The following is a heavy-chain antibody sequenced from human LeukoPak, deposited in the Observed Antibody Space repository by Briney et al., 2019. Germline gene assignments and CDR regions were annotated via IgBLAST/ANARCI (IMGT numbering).Heavy chain of an antibody. D-gene: IGHD3-22*01. Sequence: GGSLSLSCVASGFPFINYAMNWVRQAPGKGLEWVSLISASGDATYYGDPVKGRFTISRDNSKNTLYLQMNSLRSDDTAVYYCAKDLDSSGNYYGGVNWGQGTLVTVSS. CDR1: GFPFINYA. V-gene: IGHV3-23*01. CDR3: AKDLDSSGNYYGGVN. J-gene: IGHJ4*02. CDR2: ISASGDAT.